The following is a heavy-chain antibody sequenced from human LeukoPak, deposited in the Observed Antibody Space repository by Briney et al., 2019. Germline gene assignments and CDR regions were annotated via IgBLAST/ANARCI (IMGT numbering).Heavy chain of an antibody. D-gene: IGHD3-16*01. CDR3: ARSDLGESYYFDY. Sequence: ASVKVSCKASGGTFSSYAISWVRQAPGQGLEWMGRIIPILGIADYAQKFQGRVTITADKSTSTAYMELSSLRSEDTAVYYCARSDLGESYYFDYWGQGTLVTVSS. V-gene: IGHV1-69*04. CDR1: GGTFSSYA. CDR2: IIPILGIA. J-gene: IGHJ4*02.